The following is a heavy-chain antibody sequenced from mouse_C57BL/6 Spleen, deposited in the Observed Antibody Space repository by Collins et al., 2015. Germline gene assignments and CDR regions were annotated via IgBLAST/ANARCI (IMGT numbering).Heavy chain of an antibody. V-gene: IGHV1-80*01. Sequence: QVQLQQSGAELVRPGSSVKISCKASGYAFSSYWMNWVKQRPGQGLEWIGQIYPGDGDTNYNGKFKGKATLTADKSSSTAYMQLSSLTSEDSAVYFCARVRARYGNYRGDAMDYWGQGTSVTVSS. CDR2: IYPGDGDT. CDR3: ARVRARYGNYRGDAMDY. J-gene: IGHJ4*01. CDR1: GYAFSSYW. D-gene: IGHD2-1*01.